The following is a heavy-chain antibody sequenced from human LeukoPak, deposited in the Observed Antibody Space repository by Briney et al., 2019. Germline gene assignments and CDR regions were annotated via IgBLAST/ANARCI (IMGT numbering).Heavy chain of an antibody. V-gene: IGHV3-33*01. CDR1: GFPFSSYA. D-gene: IGHD6-19*01. CDR2: LVYDERS. J-gene: IGHJ4*02. CDR3: ARDLSAAFDF. Sequence: GGSLRLSCAASGFPFSSYAMHWVRQAPGKGLEWVARLVYDERSDYADSVKGRFSISRDNSKNTLFLDMSDLRVEDTAVYYCARDLSAAFDFWGQGVLVTVSS.